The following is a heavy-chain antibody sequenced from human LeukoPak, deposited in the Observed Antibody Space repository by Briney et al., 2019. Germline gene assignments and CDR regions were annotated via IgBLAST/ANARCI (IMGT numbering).Heavy chain of an antibody. Sequence: SETLSLTCTVSGYSISSGYYWGWIRQPPGKGLEWIGSIYHSGSTYYNPSLKSRVTISVETYKNPLSMKLSSVTAADSSVYYSAAGKVLDAFNGSGQGRMATVSS. CDR3: AAGKVLDAFNG. J-gene: IGHJ3*01. V-gene: IGHV4-38-2*02. CDR1: GYSISSGYY. D-gene: IGHD1-14*01. CDR2: IYHSGST.